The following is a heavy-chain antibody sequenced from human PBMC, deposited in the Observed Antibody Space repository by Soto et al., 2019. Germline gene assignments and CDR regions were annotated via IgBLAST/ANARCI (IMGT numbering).Heavy chain of an antibody. CDR2: ITGNGGST. V-gene: IGHV3-23*01. CDR3: AKDSKGAPGY. J-gene: IGHJ4*02. Sequence: PGGSLRLSCAASGFTFSSYAMSWVRQAPGKGLEWVSAITGNGGSTYYADSVKGRFTISRDNSKNTLYLQMNSLRAEDTAVYYCAKDSKGAPGYWGQGTLVTVSS. CDR1: GFTFSSYA.